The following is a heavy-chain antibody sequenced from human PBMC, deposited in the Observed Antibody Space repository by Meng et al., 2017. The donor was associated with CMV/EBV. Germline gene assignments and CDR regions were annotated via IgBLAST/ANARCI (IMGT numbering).Heavy chain of an antibody. D-gene: IGHD4-17*01. CDR1: GGSISRYV. Sequence: QGHLQVSCPCIVKPPSLLSLPCNVYGGSISRYVWSWVRQPAGKGLEWIGRIYTSGSTNYNPSLKSRVTMSVDTSKNQFSLKLSSVTAADTAVYYCARGPEVDYGDYVGLDYWGQGTLVTVSS. J-gene: IGHJ4*02. V-gene: IGHV4-4*07. CDR2: IYTSGST. CDR3: ARGPEVDYGDYVGLDY.